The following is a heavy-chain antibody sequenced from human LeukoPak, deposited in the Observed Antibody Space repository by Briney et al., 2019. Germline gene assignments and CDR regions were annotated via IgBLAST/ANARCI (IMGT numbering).Heavy chain of an antibody. Sequence: GGSLRLSCAASGFTFSSYGMHWVRQAPGKGLEWVAVISYDGSNKYYADSVKGRFTISRDNSKNTLYLQMNSLRAEDTAVYYCAKDRKDSSSWYSNYYYGMDVWGQGTTVTVSS. J-gene: IGHJ6*02. CDR2: ISYDGSNK. D-gene: IGHD6-13*01. CDR1: GFTFSSYG. V-gene: IGHV3-30*18. CDR3: AKDRKDSSSWYSNYYYGMDV.